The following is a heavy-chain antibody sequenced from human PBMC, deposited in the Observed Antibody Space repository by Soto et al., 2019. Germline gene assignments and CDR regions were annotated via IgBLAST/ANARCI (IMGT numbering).Heavy chain of an antibody. D-gene: IGHD2-8*01. CDR1: GFTFNNYA. CDR3: AKVRLTDYLRYAPHL. V-gene: IGHV3-23*01. Sequence: EVQLLESGGGLVQPGGSLSLACAASGFTFNNYAMNWVRQAPGRGLEWVSIISPNGDSTYYADSVKGRFTISRDNSQNTVLLQMNSLRAEDTAIYFCAKVRLTDYLRYAPHLWGQGTLVTVSS. J-gene: IGHJ3*01. CDR2: ISPNGDST.